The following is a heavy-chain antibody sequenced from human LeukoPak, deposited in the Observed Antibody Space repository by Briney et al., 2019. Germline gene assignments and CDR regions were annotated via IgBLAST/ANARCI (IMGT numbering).Heavy chain of an antibody. D-gene: IGHD6-19*01. CDR1: GYTFSSCG. CDR2: ISGYNGNT. Sequence: ASVKVSCKASGYTFSSCGISWVRLAPGQGLEWMGWISGYNGNTNYAQKLQGRVTMTTDTSTSTAYMELRSLRSDDTAVYYCARDSSTGASGWYGVFDYWGQGTLVTVSS. J-gene: IGHJ4*02. V-gene: IGHV1-18*01. CDR3: ARDSSTGASGWYGVFDY.